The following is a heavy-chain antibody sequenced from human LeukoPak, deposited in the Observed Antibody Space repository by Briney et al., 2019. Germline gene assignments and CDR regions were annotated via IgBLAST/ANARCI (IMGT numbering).Heavy chain of an antibody. CDR1: GGSISSSTFF. J-gene: IGHJ4*02. D-gene: IGHD6-19*01. CDR3: ARPGSSGWSY. V-gene: IGHV4-39*01. Sequence: PSETLSLTCTVSGGSISSSTFFWGWIRQPPGKGLEWIGSIHYTGSTYFNPSLKSRITISVDTSKYQFSLKLSSVTAADTAVYYCARPGSSGWSYWGQGTLVTVSS. CDR2: IHYTGST.